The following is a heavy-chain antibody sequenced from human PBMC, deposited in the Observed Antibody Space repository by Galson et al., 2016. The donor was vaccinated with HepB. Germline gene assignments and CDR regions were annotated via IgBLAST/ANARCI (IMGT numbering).Heavy chain of an antibody. J-gene: IGHJ4*02. D-gene: IGHD3-16*01. CDR2: ITVSGGRT. CDR1: GFTFSTYV. V-gene: IGHV3-23*01. Sequence: SLRLSCAASGFTFSTYVMSWVRQAPGKGLEWVSAITVSGGRTYSADSVKGRFTISRDRSKNTLYLQMNSLRAEDTAVYYCAKVGTPADTGFFDYWGQGTLVTVSS. CDR3: AKVGTPADTGFFDY.